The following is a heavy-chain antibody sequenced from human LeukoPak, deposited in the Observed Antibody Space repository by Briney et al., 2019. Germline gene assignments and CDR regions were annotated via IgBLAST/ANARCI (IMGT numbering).Heavy chain of an antibody. CDR2: ISWNSGSI. CDR1: GFTFDDYA. V-gene: IGHV3-9*01. J-gene: IGHJ4*02. CDR3: ANAPGTMVRGSNPHY. D-gene: IGHD3-10*01. Sequence: PGRSLRLSCAASGFTFDDYAMHWVRQAPGKGLEWVSGISWNSGSIGYADSVKGGFTISRDNAKNSLYLQMNSLRAEDTALYYCANAPGTMVRGSNPHYCGQGTLVTVSS.